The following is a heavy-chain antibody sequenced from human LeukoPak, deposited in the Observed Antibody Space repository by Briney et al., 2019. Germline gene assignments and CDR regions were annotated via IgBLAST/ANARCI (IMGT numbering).Heavy chain of an antibody. J-gene: IGHJ4*02. CDR1: GYTFTGYY. D-gene: IGHD3-22*01. V-gene: IGHV1-2*06. Sequence: ASVKVPCKASGYTFTGYYMHWVRHAPGQGLEWMGRINPNSGGTNYAQKFQGRVTMTRDTSISTAYMELSRLRSDDTAVYYCARDGGNYYDSSGYYFLYYFDYWVQGTLVTVSS. CDR3: ARDGGNYYDSSGYYFLYYFDY. CDR2: INPNSGGT.